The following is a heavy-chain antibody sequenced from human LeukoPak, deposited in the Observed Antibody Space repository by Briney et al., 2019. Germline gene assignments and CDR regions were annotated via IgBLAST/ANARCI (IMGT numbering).Heavy chain of an antibody. CDR1: GCTLSHYA. D-gene: IGHD3-16*02. Sequence: PGWALRLSCAASGCTLSHYAMRGLGQAPGKGLAGVSSITGRGGRTYLADSLKGRFTVSRDNSKNTPYIQMNGMTVEDTAVYYCAKDVPENYDIWGSYRSDYWGQGTLVTVSS. J-gene: IGHJ4*02. V-gene: IGHV3-23*01. CDR3: AKDVPENYDIWGSYRSDY. CDR2: ITGRGGRT.